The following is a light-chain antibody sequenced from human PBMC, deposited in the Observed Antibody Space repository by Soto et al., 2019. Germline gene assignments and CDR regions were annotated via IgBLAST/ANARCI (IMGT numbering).Light chain of an antibody. CDR2: DAS. J-gene: IGKJ3*01. CDR1: ESTSGY. CDR3: QQRSNI. Sequence: EIVLTQSPATLSLSPGERATLSCRASESTSGYLAWYPQKPGQAPRLLIYDASNRATGIPARFSGSGSGTDFTLTISSLEPEDFAVYYCQQRSNIFGPGTKVDIK. V-gene: IGKV3-11*01.